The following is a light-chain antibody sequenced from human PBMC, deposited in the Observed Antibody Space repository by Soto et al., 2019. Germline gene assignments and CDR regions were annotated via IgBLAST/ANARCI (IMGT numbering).Light chain of an antibody. CDR2: DVT. CDR3: SSSTHSNTVV. CDR1: SGDIGAYDH. Sequence: QAVVTQPASVSGSPGQSVILSCSGTSGDIGAYDHVAWFQQHPGEVPKLLLRDVTNRPSGVSGRFSGSKSGNTAYLTISGLRPEDEADYYCSSSTHSNTVVFGGGTKVTVL. V-gene: IGLV2-14*03. J-gene: IGLJ3*02.